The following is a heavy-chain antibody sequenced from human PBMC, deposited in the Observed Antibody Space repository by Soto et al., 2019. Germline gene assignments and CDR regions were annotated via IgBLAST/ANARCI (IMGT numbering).Heavy chain of an antibody. V-gene: IGHV2-70*11. CDR1: GFSLSTSGMC. J-gene: IGHJ6*02. Sequence: SGPTLVNPTQTLTLTRTFSGFSLSTSGMCVSWIRQPPGKALEWLARIDWDDDKYYSTSLKTRLTISKDTSKNQVVLTMTNMDPVDTATYYCARINVDTAMARYYYYGMDVWGQGTTVTVSS. CDR3: ARINVDTAMARYYYYGMDV. D-gene: IGHD5-18*01. CDR2: IDWDDDK.